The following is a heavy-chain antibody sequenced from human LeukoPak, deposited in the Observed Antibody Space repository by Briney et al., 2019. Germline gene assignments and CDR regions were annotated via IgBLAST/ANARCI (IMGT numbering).Heavy chain of an antibody. CDR2: IGASGSTR. D-gene: IGHD1-14*01. V-gene: IGHV3-11*04. CDR1: GFTFRKHY. J-gene: IGHJ4*02. Sequence: EPGGSLRLSCAASGFTFRKHYMSWIRQAPGRGPEWVAYIGASGSTRYYRDSVNGRFTISRDNAKNSLHLQMNSLRAEDTAVYFCARGLLVVGSKKGNPGNYWGPGTLVAVSS. CDR3: ARGLLVVGSKKGNPGNY.